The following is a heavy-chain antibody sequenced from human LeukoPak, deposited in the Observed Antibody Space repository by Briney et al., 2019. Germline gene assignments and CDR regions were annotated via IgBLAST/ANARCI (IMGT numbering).Heavy chain of an antibody. Sequence: GGSLTLSCVASGFNFSNYWMHWVRQAPGRGLVWVSHINTDGSSATYGDPAKGRFTVSRDDAKNTLFLQMSSLTVNDVGVYYCARGTAETAGIDYWGQGTLVTVSS. V-gene: IGHV3-74*01. D-gene: IGHD6-13*01. J-gene: IGHJ4*02. CDR3: ARGTAETAGIDY. CDR1: GFNFSNYW. CDR2: INTDGSSA.